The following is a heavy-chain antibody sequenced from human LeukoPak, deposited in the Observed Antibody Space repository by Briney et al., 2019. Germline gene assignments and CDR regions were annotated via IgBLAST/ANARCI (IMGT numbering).Heavy chain of an antibody. CDR3: AYGSNSAADH. CDR1: GGSISSWTYY. J-gene: IGHJ4*02. Sequence: PSETLSLTCTVSGGSISSWTYYWGWIRQPPGKGLEWIGTIYYGGTNYNNPSLKSRVTISVDTSKNQFSLNPNSVTAADTAVYYCAYGSNSAADHWGQGTLVTVSS. V-gene: IGHV4-39*01. CDR2: IYYGGTN. D-gene: IGHD4-23*01.